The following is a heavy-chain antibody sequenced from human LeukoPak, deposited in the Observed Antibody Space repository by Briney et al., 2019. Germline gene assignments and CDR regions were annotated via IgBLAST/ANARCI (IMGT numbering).Heavy chain of an antibody. D-gene: IGHD6-19*01. CDR1: GFTFSSYA. J-gene: IGHJ4*02. CDR2: ISGSGGST. Sequence: PGGSLRLSCAASGFTFSSYAMSWVRQAPGKGLEWVSAISGSGGSTYYADSVKGRFTISRDNSKNTLYLQMNSLRAEDTAVYHCAKDLSIGIAVAGSRNYWGQGTLVTVSS. V-gene: IGHV3-23*01. CDR3: AKDLSIGIAVAGSRNY.